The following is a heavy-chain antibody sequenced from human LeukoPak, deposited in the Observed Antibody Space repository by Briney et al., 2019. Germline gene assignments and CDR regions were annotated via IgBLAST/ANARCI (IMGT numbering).Heavy chain of an antibody. V-gene: IGHV1-18*01. D-gene: IGHD3-10*01. Sequence: ASVKVSCKASGYTFTSYGISWVRQAPGQGLEWMGWISAYNGNTNYAQKLQGRVTMTTDTSTSTAYMELRSLRSDDTAVYYCARDKVRGVTKRPPDYWGQGTLVTVSS. CDR2: ISAYNGNT. CDR3: ARDKVRGVTKRPPDY. CDR1: GYTFTSYG. J-gene: IGHJ4*02.